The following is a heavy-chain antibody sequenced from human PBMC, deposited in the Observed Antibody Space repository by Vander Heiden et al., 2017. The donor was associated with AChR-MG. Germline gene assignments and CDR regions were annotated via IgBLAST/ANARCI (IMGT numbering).Heavy chain of an antibody. J-gene: IGHJ4*02. CDR1: AFPVRSYA. CDR3: ASGILWFIESVPYYFDY. Sequence: QVQLVESGGAVVQPGRSLPLSCAAPAFPVRSYAMHWVRRAPGKGLEWVAVISYDGSNKYYADSVKGRFTISRDNSKNTLYLQMNSLRAEDTAVYYCASGILWFIESVPYYFDYWGQGTLVTVSS. CDR2: ISYDGSNK. V-gene: IGHV3-30-3*01. D-gene: IGHD3-10*01.